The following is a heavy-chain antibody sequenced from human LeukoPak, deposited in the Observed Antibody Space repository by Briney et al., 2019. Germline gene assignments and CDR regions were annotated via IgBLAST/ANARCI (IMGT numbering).Heavy chain of an antibody. V-gene: IGHV4-4*07. Sequence: PSQTLSLTCTVSGGSISSYYWSWIRQPAGKGLEWIGRIYTSGSTNYNPSLKSRVTMSVDTSKNQFSLKLSSVTAADTAVYYCARYCSSTSCYKGGGYYYYMDVWGKGTTVTVSS. CDR1: GGSISSYY. D-gene: IGHD2-2*02. CDR3: ARYCSSTSCYKGGGYYYYMDV. J-gene: IGHJ6*03. CDR2: IYTSGST.